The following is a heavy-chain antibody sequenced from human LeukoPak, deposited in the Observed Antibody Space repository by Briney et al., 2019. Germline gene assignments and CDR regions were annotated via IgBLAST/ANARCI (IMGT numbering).Heavy chain of an antibody. Sequence: GRSLRLSCAASGFTFSSYGMHWVRQAPGKGLEWVAVIWYDGSNKYYADSVKGRFTISRDNSKNTLYLQMNSLRAEGTAVYYCARDTIVAGTGFDYWGQGTLVTVSS. V-gene: IGHV3-33*01. CDR1: GFTFSSYG. CDR3: ARDTIVAGTGFDY. CDR2: IWYDGSNK. D-gene: IGHD6-19*01. J-gene: IGHJ4*02.